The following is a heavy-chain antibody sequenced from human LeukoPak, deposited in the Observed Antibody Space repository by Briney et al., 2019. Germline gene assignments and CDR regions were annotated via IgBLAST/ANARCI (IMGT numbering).Heavy chain of an antibody. CDR1: GFTFSSYT. V-gene: IGHV3-21*03. D-gene: IGHD2-2*01. CDR3: ARNFGGYCSSSNCYLGWLDY. CDR2: IISSGSYI. Sequence: GGSLRPSCAASGFTFSSYTMNWVRQAPGKGLEWVSSIISSGSYIYYADSVKGQFTISRDNAKNSQYLQMNSLRAEDTAVYYCARNFGGYCSSSNCYLGWLDYWGQGTLVTVSS. J-gene: IGHJ4*02.